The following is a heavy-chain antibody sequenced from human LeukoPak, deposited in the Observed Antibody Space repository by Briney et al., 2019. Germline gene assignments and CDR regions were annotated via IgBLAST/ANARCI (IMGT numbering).Heavy chain of an antibody. V-gene: IGHV3-33*01. CDR1: GFTFSSYG. Sequence: PGRSLRLSCAASGFTFSSYGMHWVRQAPGKGLEWVAVIWHDGSNKYYADSVKGRFTISRDNSKNTLYLQMNSLRAEDTAVYYCARASGHYGDYPFDYWGQGTLVTVSS. CDR2: IWHDGSNK. CDR3: ARASGHYGDYPFDY. J-gene: IGHJ4*02. D-gene: IGHD4-17*01.